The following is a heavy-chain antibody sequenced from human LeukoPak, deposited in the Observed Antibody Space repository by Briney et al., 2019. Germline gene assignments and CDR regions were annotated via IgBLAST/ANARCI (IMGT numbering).Heavy chain of an antibody. D-gene: IGHD2/OR15-2a*01. J-gene: IGHJ4*02. Sequence: SETLSLTCAVYGGSFSGYYWSWIRQPPGKGLEWIGYIYHSGSTYYNPSLKSRVTISVDRSKNQFSLKLSSVTAADTAVYYCARNMVDWGQGTLVTVSS. V-gene: IGHV4-34*01. CDR1: GGSFSGYY. CDR2: IYHSGST. CDR3: ARNMVD.